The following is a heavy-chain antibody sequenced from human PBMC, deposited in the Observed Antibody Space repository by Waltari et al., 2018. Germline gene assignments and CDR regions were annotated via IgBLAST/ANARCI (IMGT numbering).Heavy chain of an antibody. V-gene: IGHV4-38-2*01. CDR1: GYSISSGYY. CDR2: IYHSGST. Sequence: QVQLQESGPGLVKPSETLSLTCAVSGYSISSGYYWGWIRQPPGKGLEWIGSIYHSGSTYSNPSLKSRVTISVDTSKNQFSLKLSSVTAADTAVYYCARPSVAGIEFDYWGQGTLVTVSS. D-gene: IGHD6-19*01. CDR3: ARPSVAGIEFDY. J-gene: IGHJ4*02.